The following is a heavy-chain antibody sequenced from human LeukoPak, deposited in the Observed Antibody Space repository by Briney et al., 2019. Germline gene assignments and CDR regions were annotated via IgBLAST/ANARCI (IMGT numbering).Heavy chain of an antibody. V-gene: IGHV3-23*01. Sequence: GGSLRLSCAASGFTFNSQGMSRVRQAPGKGLEWVSTISGSGTSTYYADSVKGRLSISRDKSKNTLYLQMNSLRAEDTAVYYCAKMVGTTFYWGQGALVTVSS. CDR2: ISGSGTST. CDR1: GFTFNSQG. CDR3: AKMVGTTFY. D-gene: IGHD4/OR15-4a*01. J-gene: IGHJ4*02.